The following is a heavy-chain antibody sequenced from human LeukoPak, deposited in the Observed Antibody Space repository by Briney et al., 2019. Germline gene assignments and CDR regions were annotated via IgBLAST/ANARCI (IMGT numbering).Heavy chain of an antibody. CDR1: GGSISSGGYY. V-gene: IGHV4-31*03. CDR3: ARAPEIDYYDSSGYVSIFFDY. J-gene: IGHJ4*02. D-gene: IGHD3-22*01. CDR2: IYYSGST. Sequence: PSETLSLTCTVSGGSISSGGYYWSWIRQHPGKGLEWIGYIYYSGSTYYNPSLKSRVTISVDTSKNQFSLKLSSVTAADTAVYYCARAPEIDYYDSSGYVSIFFDYWGQGTLVTVSS.